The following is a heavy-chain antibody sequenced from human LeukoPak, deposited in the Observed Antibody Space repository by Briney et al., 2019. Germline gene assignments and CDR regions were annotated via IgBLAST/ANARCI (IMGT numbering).Heavy chain of an antibody. D-gene: IGHD3-10*01. Sequence: GGSLRLSCAASGFTFSRYSMNCVRQDPGKWLEWVLYISSNSSYIYYAESVKGRFTISRDNAKNSLYLQMNSLRAEDTAVYYCARPYGSGSYPYYYGMDVWGQGTTVTVSS. CDR1: GFTFSRYS. CDR3: ARPYGSGSYPYYYGMDV. V-gene: IGHV3-21*01. J-gene: IGHJ6*02. CDR2: ISSNSSYI.